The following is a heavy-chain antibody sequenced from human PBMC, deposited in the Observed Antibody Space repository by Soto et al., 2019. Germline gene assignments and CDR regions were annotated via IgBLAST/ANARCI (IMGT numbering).Heavy chain of an antibody. CDR3: ARHPYSSIYLYYYYYGIVV. Sequence: SETLSLTCTVSGGSISSSSYYWGWIRQPPGKGLEWIGSIYYSGSTYYNPSLKSRATISVDTSKNQFSLKLSSVTAADTAVYYCARHPYSSIYLYYYYYGIVVGGQGTTVTGS. CDR1: GGSISSSSYY. CDR2: IYYSGST. J-gene: IGHJ6*02. D-gene: IGHD6-13*01. V-gene: IGHV4-39*01.